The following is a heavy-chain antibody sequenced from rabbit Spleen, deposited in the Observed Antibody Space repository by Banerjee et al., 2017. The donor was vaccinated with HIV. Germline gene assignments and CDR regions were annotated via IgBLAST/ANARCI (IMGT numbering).Heavy chain of an antibody. V-gene: IGHV1S45*01. CDR2: INAVTGKA. CDR3: ARNYVNAFDP. Sequence: QEQLKESGGGLVQPGGSLKLSCKASGFDFSSYYMSWVRQAPGKGLEWIACINAVTGKAVYASWAKGRFPFSKTSSTTVTLQMTSLTAADTATYFCARNYVNAFDPWGPGTLVTVS. J-gene: IGHJ2*01. CDR1: GFDFSSYYM. D-gene: IGHD1-1*01.